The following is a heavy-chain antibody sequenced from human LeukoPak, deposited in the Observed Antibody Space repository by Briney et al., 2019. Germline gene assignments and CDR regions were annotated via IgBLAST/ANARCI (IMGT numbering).Heavy chain of an antibody. CDR2: ISSSSSTI. Sequence: GGSLRHSCAASGFTFSSYSMNWVRQAPGKGLEWVSYISSSSSTIYYADSVKGRFTISRDNAKNSLYLQMNSLRAEDTAVYYCARDDSYFDYWGQGTLVTVSS. V-gene: IGHV3-48*04. CDR1: GFTFSSYS. CDR3: ARDDSYFDY. J-gene: IGHJ4*02.